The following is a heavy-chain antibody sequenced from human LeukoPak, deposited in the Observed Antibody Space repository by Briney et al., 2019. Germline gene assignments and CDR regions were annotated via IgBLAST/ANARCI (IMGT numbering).Heavy chain of an antibody. D-gene: IGHD6-13*01. CDR1: GYTFTSYY. CDR3: ARSGEVAAAGTDYYYYYMDV. J-gene: IGHJ6*03. CDR2: INPSGGST. V-gene: IGHV1-46*01. Sequence: ASVKVSCKASGYTFTSYYMHWVRQAPGQGLEWMGIINPSGGSTSYAQKFQGRVTMTRDMSTSTVYMELSSLRSEDTAVYYCARSGEVAAAGTDYYYYYMDVWGKGTTVTVSS.